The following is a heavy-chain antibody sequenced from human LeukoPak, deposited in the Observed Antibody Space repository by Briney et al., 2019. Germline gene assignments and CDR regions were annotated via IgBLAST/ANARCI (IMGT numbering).Heavy chain of an antibody. CDR3: ARRAVTTNYYYYYYMDV. CDR1: GFTFSSYG. V-gene: IGHV3-30*02. J-gene: IGHJ6*03. CDR2: IRYDGSNK. Sequence: GGSLRLSCAASGFTFSSYGMHWVRQAPGKGLEWVAFIRYDGSNKYYADPVKGRFTISRDNSKNTLYLQMNSLRAEDTAVYYCARRAVTTNYYYYYYMDVWGKGTTVTVSS. D-gene: IGHD4-17*01.